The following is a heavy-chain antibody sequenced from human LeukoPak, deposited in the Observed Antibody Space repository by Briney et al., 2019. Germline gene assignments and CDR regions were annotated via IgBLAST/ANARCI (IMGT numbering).Heavy chain of an antibody. V-gene: IGHV4-59*01. J-gene: IGHJ4*02. CDR1: GGSISSYY. CDR3: ARGDYDFWSGYPTDYYFDY. D-gene: IGHD3-3*01. Sequence: SETLSLTCTVSGGSISSYYWSWIRQPPGKGLEWIGYIYYSGSTNYNPSLKSRVTISVDTSKNQFSLELSSVTAAGTAVYYCARGDYDFWSGYPTDYYFDYWGQGTLVTVSS. CDR2: IYYSGST.